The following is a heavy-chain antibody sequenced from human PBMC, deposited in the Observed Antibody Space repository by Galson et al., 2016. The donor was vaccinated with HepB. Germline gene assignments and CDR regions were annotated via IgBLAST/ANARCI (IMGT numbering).Heavy chain of an antibody. J-gene: IGHJ4*02. Sequence: SLRLSCAASKFNFRTYAMSWVRQAPGKGLQWVSGISGSGDSTYYADSVKGRFTFSRDNSKNTLYLQLNTLRAEDTAVYYCAKDRHSSGWFDFRNYFDSWGQGTLVTVSS. CDR3: AKDRHSSGWFDFRNYFDS. D-gene: IGHD6-19*01. CDR1: KFNFRTYA. V-gene: IGHV3-23*01. CDR2: ISGSGDST.